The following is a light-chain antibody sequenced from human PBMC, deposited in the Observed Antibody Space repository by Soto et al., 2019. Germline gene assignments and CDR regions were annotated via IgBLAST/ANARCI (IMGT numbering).Light chain of an antibody. CDR3: QSYDSSLSVVV. CDR2: ESS. Sequence: QSVLTQPSSVSGAPGQTVTISCTGSSSNIGAEYDVHWYQQLPGGAPKLLIYESSDQLSGVPDRFSGSKSGASASLAITGLQAEDEANYYCQSYDSSLSVVVFGGGTKLTVL. CDR1: SSNIGAEYD. V-gene: IGLV1-40*01. J-gene: IGLJ2*01.